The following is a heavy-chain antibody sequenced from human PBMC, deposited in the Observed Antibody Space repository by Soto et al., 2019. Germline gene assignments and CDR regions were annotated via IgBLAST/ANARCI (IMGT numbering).Heavy chain of an antibody. CDR2: INGRGDMT. CDR1: GFTFNTYG. CDR3: AKDLVWFHH. J-gene: IGHJ5*02. V-gene: IGHV3-23*01. Sequence: EVQLLESGGGLVQPGGSLRLSCAASGFTFNTYGMSWVRQAPGKGLEWVSAINGRGDMTYYSDSVKGRFTISRDNSRNTLYLQMNSLTAEDTAIYYCAKDLVWFHHWGQGTLVTVSS.